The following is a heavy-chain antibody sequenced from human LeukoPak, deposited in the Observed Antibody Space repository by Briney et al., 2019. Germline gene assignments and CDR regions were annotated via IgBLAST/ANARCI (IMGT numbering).Heavy chain of an antibody. J-gene: IGHJ6*03. V-gene: IGHV1-24*01. D-gene: IGHD6-13*01. Sequence: ASVKVSCKVSGYTLTELSMHWVRQAPGKGLEWMGGFDPEDGETIYAQKFQGRVTMTEDTSTNTAYMELGSLRSEDTAVYYCATHPSHSIATAGMDYYYYMDVWGKGTTVTVSS. CDR1: GYTLTELS. CDR2: FDPEDGET. CDR3: ATHPSHSIATAGMDYYYYMDV.